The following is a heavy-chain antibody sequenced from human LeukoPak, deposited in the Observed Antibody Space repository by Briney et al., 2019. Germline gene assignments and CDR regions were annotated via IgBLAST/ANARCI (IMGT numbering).Heavy chain of an antibody. CDR2: IRFDASNK. V-gene: IGHV3-30*02. J-gene: IGHJ3*01. CDR1: GFALSTYG. Sequence: GGCLRLSCAASGFALSTYGMHSGCQAPGKGVGRGAFIRFDASNKFYVDTVTGRFTISRDNSKNIPYLQVNSLGPEDPAVYYCAKGGAWELFPYDSFDVWGQGTMVTVSS. CDR3: AKGGAWELFPYDSFDV. D-gene: IGHD3-10*01.